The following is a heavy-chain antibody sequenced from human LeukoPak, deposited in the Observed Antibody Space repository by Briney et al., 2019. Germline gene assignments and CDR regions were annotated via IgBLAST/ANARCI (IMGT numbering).Heavy chain of an antibody. J-gene: IGHJ4*02. CDR2: IYSGGST. Sequence: GGSLRLSCAASGFTVSSNYMSWVRQAPGKGLEWVSVIYSGGSTYYADSVKGRFTISRDNSKNTLYLQMNSLRAEDTAVYYCAKGPSLIDSSGYPMTDDYWGQGTLVTVSS. V-gene: IGHV3-53*01. CDR1: GFTVSSNY. D-gene: IGHD3-22*01. CDR3: AKGPSLIDSSGYPMTDDY.